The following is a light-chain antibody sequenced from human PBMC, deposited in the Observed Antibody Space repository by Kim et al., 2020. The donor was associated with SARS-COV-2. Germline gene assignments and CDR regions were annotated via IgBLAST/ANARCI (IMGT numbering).Light chain of an antibody. J-gene: IGKJ1*01. CDR3: QKYNSAPWT. CDR1: QAIGNS. Sequence: DIQMTQSPSPLSASVGDRVTITCRASQAIGNSLAWYQQKPGKVPKILIYAASTLQTGVPSRFSGSGSGTEFTLTIGSLQTEDVATYDCQKYNSAPWTFGPGTKVDIK. CDR2: AAS. V-gene: IGKV1-27*01.